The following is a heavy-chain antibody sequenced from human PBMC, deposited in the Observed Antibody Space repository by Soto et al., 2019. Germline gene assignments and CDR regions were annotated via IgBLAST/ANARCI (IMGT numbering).Heavy chain of an antibody. CDR2: ISGSGGST. J-gene: IGHJ4*02. CDR3: AKDNRGSGSPSGAFDY. V-gene: IGHV3-23*01. D-gene: IGHD3-16*01. Sequence: GGSLRLSCAASGFTFSSYAMSWVRQAPGKGLEWVSAISGSGGSTYYADSVKGRFTISRDNSKNTLYLQMNSLRAEDTAVYYCAKDNRGSGSPSGAFDYWGQGTLVTVSS. CDR1: GFTFSSYA.